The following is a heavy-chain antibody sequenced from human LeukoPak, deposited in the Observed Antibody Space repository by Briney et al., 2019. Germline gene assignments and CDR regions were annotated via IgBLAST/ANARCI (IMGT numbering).Heavy chain of an antibody. D-gene: IGHD3-10*01. Sequence: GGSLRLSCAASGYTFSSYAMSWVRQAPGKGLEWVSTISGSGGSTYYADSVKGRFTISRDNSKNTLYLQMNSLRAEDTAVYYCAKVLWFGEADYWGQGTLVXVSS. CDR2: ISGSGGST. J-gene: IGHJ4*02. CDR1: GYTFSSYA. V-gene: IGHV3-23*01. CDR3: AKVLWFGEADY.